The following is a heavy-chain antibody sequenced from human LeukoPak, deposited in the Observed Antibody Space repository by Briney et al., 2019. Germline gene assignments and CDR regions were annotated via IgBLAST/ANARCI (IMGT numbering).Heavy chain of an antibody. CDR1: GGSISSYY. Sequence: SETLSLTCTVSGGSISSYYWSWIRQPPGKGLEWIGFIYYTGSTNYNPSLKRRVTISVDTSKNQFSLKMSSVTAADTAVYYCARELDYGSGSYDYWGQGTLVTVSS. CDR2: IYYTGST. J-gene: IGHJ4*02. CDR3: ARELDYGSGSYDY. D-gene: IGHD3-10*01. V-gene: IGHV4-59*01.